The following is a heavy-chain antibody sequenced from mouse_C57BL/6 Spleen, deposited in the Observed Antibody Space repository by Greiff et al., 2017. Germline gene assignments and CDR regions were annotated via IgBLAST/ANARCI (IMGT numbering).Heavy chain of an antibody. V-gene: IGHV1-69*01. CDR2: IDPSDSYT. CDR3: ARGEWFAY. CDR1: GYTFTSYW. Sequence: QVQLQQPGAELVMPGASVKLSCKASGYTFTSYWMHWVKQRPGQGLEWIGEIDPSDSYTNYNQKFKGKSTLTVDKSSSTAYMQLSSLTSEDSAVYYCARGEWFAYWGQGTLVTVSA. J-gene: IGHJ3*01.